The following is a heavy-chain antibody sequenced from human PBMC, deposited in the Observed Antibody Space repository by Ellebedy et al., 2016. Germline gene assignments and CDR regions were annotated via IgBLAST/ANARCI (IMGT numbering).Heavy chain of an antibody. Sequence: ASVKVSXXASGYTFTSYDINWVRQATGQGLEWMGWISAYNGNTNYAQKLQGRVTMTTDTSTSTAYMELRSLRSDDTAVYYCARCSSRTYYDFWSGYNSLDYWGQGTLVTVSS. D-gene: IGHD3-3*01. CDR1: GYTFTSYD. CDR2: ISAYNGNT. J-gene: IGHJ4*02. V-gene: IGHV1-18*01. CDR3: ARCSSRTYYDFWSGYNSLDY.